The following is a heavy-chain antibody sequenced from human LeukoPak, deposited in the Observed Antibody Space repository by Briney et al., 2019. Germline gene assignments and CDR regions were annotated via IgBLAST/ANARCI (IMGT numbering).Heavy chain of an antibody. Sequence: PGGSLRLSCAGSGFTFSSYWMNWVRQAPGKGLEWVATIKQDGREKHYVDSVKGRFTISRDNAKNSLYLQMNSLRAEDTALYYCAKGPFGSMIAQWGPSNYFDYWGQGTLVTVSS. CDR2: IKQDGREK. CDR1: GFTFSSYW. V-gene: IGHV3-7*03. J-gene: IGHJ4*02. CDR3: AKGPFGSMIAQWGPSNYFDY. D-gene: IGHD3-22*01.